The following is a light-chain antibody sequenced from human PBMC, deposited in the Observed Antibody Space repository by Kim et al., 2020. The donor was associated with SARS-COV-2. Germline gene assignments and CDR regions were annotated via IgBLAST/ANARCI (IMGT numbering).Light chain of an antibody. CDR1: TSDIGGFNY. Sequence: GQSITTSCTGTTSDIGGFNYVSWYQQHPGKAPKVIIYDVSQRPSGISNRFSGSKSGYTASLTISGLQAEDEGDFYCSSYTSSRTVVFGGGTQLTVL. V-gene: IGLV2-14*03. J-gene: IGLJ2*01. CDR2: DVS. CDR3: SSYTSSRTVV.